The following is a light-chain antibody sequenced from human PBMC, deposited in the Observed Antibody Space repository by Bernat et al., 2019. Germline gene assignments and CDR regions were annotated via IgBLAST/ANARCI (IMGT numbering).Light chain of an antibody. Sequence: EIVLTQSPGTLSLSPGERATLSCRASQSVSGSYLAGYQQKPGQAPRPLIYGASSRATGIPDRFSGSGSGTDFTLTISRLEPEDFAVYYCQQYGSSPLTFGGGTKVEIK. CDR1: QSVSGSY. CDR2: GAS. CDR3: QQYGSSPLT. V-gene: IGKV3-20*01. J-gene: IGKJ4*01.